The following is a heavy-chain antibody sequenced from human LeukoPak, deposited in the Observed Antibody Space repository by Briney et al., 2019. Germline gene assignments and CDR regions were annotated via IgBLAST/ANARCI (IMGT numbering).Heavy chain of an antibody. CDR3: ARANDESLLLGGFDY. CDR1: GFTFSSYS. J-gene: IGHJ4*02. Sequence: GGSLRLSCAASGFTFSSYSMNWVRQAPGKGLEWVSSISSSSSYIYYADSVKGRFTISRDNAKNSLYLQMNSLRAEDTAVYYCARANDESLLLGGFDYWGQGTLVTVSS. V-gene: IGHV3-21*01. CDR2: ISSSSSYI. D-gene: IGHD3-22*01.